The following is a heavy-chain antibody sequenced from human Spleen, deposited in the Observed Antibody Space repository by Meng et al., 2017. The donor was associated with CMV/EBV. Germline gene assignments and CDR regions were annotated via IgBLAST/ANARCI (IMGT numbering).Heavy chain of an antibody. CDR1: GYTFTTYD. J-gene: IGHJ5*02. CDR3: ARGVAGPVDP. Sequence: SCKASGYTFTTYDINWVRQAPGQGLEWMGWMNPNTGDTDYAQKFQGRVTITRNTSINTAYMELSSLTSEDTAVYSCARGVAGPVDPWGQGTLVTVSS. V-gene: IGHV1-8*03. D-gene: IGHD6-19*01. CDR2: MNPNTGDT.